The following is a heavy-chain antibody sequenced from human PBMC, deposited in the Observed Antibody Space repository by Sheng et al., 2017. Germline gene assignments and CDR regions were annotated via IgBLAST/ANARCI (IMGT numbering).Heavy chain of an antibody. CDR3: ARHETGTLSFDI. CDR2: MYTSGST. V-gene: IGHV4-61*02. CDR1: GGSISSGSYY. Sequence: QVQLQESGPGLVKPSQTLSLTCTVSGGSISSGSYYWSWIRQPAGKGLEWIGRMYTSGSTNYNPSLKSRVTISGDTSKNQFSLKLSSVTAADTAVYYCARHETGTLSFDIWGQGTMVTVSS. D-gene: IGHD1-1*01. J-gene: IGHJ3*02.